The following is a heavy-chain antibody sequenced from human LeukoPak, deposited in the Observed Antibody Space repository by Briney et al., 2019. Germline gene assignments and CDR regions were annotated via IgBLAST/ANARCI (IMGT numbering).Heavy chain of an antibody. Sequence: ASVKVSCKASGYTFTTYGISWVRQAPGQGLEWMGWISAYNGNTNYAQRLQGRVTVTTDTSTSTAYMELRSLRSDDTAVYYCARHGDPHYYYMDVWGKGTTVTVSS. CDR3: ARHGDPHYYYMDV. CDR1: GYTFTTYG. V-gene: IGHV1-18*01. D-gene: IGHD4-17*01. CDR2: ISAYNGNT. J-gene: IGHJ6*03.